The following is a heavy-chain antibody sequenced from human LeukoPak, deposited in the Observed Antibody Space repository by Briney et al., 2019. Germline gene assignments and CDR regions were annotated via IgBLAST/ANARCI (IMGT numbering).Heavy chain of an antibody. V-gene: IGHV3-48*01. CDR2: ISRSGSTI. J-gene: IGHJ3*02. CDR3: ARDSSATGVAFDI. Sequence: GGSLRLSCAASGFTFSSYNMNWVRQAPGKGLEWVSYISRSGSTIKFADSVKGRFTISRDNAKNSLYLQMNSLRAEDTAVYYCARDSSATGVAFDIWGQGTMVTVSS. D-gene: IGHD1-14*01. CDR1: GFTFSSYN.